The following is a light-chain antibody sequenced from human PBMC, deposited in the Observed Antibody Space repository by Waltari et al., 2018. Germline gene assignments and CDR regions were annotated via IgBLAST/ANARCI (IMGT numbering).Light chain of an antibody. J-gene: IGKJ4*01. CDR1: QNVGTS. Sequence: EIVVTQSPATLSVSPGKRVTLSCRASQNVGTSLAWYQQKPGQTPRILIFGAYSRASGVPARFSGSGSGTDFTLAISSLQSEDFAVYYCQQYEDWPRHSFGGGTKVQIE. CDR2: GAY. V-gene: IGKV3-15*01. CDR3: QQYEDWPRHS.